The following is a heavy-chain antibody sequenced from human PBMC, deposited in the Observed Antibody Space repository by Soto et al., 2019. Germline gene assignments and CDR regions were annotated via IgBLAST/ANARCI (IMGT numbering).Heavy chain of an antibody. V-gene: IGHV1-69*02. J-gene: IGHJ4*02. CDR2: IIPILGIA. CDR1: GGTFSSYT. CDR3: ASTPYSSSWYGGFDY. Sequence: SVKVSCKASGGTFSSYTISWVRQAPGQGLEWMGRIIPILGIANYAQKFQGRVTITADKSTSTAYMELSSLRSEDTAVYYCASTPYSSSWYGGFDYWGQGTLVTVSS. D-gene: IGHD6-13*01.